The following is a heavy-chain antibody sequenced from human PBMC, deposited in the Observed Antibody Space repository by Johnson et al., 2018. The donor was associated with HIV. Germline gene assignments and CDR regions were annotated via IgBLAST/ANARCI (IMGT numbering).Heavy chain of an antibody. V-gene: IGHV3-53*01. J-gene: IGHJ3*02. CDR3: VRLMTRESTDAFDI. D-gene: IGHD5/OR15-5a*01. CDR2: IYDGGRT. Sequence: VQLVESGGGLIQPGESLRLSCAASGFTVSTYHMSWVRQAPGKGLEWVSVIYDGGRTYYGDSVKGRFTISGDTSKNTLHLEMNSLRAEDTAVYYCVRLMTRESTDAFDIWGQGTMV. CDR1: GFTVSTYH.